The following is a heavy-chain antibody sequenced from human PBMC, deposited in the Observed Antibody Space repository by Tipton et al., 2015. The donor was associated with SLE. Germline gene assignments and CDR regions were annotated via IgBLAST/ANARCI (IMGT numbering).Heavy chain of an antibody. V-gene: IGHV4-59*05. Sequence: LRLSCTVSGGSISSHYWSWIRQPPGKGLEWIGSIYYSGSTYYNPSLKSRVTISVDTSKNQFSLKLSSVTAADTAVYYCALRGITGTPPFYPWGQGTLVTVSS. CDR3: ALRGITGTPPFYP. CDR2: IYYSGST. J-gene: IGHJ5*02. CDR1: GGSISSHY. D-gene: IGHD1-20*01.